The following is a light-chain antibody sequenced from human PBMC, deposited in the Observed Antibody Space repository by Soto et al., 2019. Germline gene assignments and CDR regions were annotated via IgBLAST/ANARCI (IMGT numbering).Light chain of an antibody. J-gene: IGLJ3*02. CDR1: SNDVGDYNY. CDR2: EVS. Sequence: QSALTQPPSASGSPGQSVTISCTGTSNDVGDYNYVSWYQQHPGKAPKLMIYEVSKRPSGVPGRFSGSKSGNTASLTVSGLQAEDEADYYCQSYDNILRAWVFGGGTKLTVL. V-gene: IGLV2-8*01. CDR3: QSYDNILRAWV.